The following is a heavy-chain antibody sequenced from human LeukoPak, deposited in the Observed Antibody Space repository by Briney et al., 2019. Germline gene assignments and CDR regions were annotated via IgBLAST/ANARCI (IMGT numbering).Heavy chain of an antibody. J-gene: IGHJ4*02. CDR2: FDSGGST. V-gene: IGHV3-66*01. D-gene: IGHD3-9*01. Sequence: GGSLRLSCAASGFTFTTSWLSWVRQAPGKGLEWVSLFDSGGSTYYADSVKGRFTISRDNSKNTLYLQMSSLRAEDTAVYYCARVFGWGIDYWAQGTLVTVSS. CDR3: ARVFGWGIDY. CDR1: GFTFTTSW.